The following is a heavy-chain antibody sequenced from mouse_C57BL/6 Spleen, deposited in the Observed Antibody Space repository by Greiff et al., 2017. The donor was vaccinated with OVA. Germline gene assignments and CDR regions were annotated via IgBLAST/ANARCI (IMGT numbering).Heavy chain of an antibody. CDR3: ARGVRDYDGAMDY. CDR2: IDPSDSET. J-gene: IGHJ4*01. Sequence: QVQLQQPGAELVRPGSSVKLSCKASGYTFTSYWMHWVKQRPIQGLEWIGNIDPSDSETHYNQKFKDKATLTVDKSSSTAYMQLSSLTSEDSAVYYCARGVRDYDGAMDYWGQGTSVTVSS. D-gene: IGHD2-4*01. V-gene: IGHV1-52*01. CDR1: GYTFTSYW.